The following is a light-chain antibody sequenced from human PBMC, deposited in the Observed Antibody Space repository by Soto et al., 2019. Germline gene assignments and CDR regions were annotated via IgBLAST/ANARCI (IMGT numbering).Light chain of an antibody. CDR3: SSYTSSSIDYV. Sequence: QSALTQPASVSGSPGQSITISCTGTSSDVGGYNYVSWYQQHPGKAPKLMIYEVSNRPSGVSNRFSGSKSGNTASLTISGLQEEDEDDYYCSSYTSSSIDYVFGTGTKLTVL. CDR1: SSDVGGYNY. J-gene: IGLJ1*01. CDR2: EVS. V-gene: IGLV2-14*01.